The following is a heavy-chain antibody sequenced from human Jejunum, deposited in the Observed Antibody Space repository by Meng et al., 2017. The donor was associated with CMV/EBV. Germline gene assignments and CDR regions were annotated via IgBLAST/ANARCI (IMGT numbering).Heavy chain of an antibody. J-gene: IGHJ4*02. CDR1: GYTFTSYA. Sequence: SCKASGYTFTSYAIHWVRQAPGQRLDWLGWINTGNGNTEFLRNFQGRVTITMDTSASTVYMELSSLRSEDTAVYYCARGIGNPFYFDYWGQGTLVTV. V-gene: IGHV1-3*04. CDR3: ARGIGNPFYFDY. D-gene: IGHD1-26*01. CDR2: INTGNGNT.